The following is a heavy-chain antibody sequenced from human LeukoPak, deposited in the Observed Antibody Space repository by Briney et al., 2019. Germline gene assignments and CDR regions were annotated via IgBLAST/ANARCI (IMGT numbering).Heavy chain of an antibody. CDR3: AKDWGYSTSQGYYFDY. CDR1: GFTFRSYA. J-gene: IGHJ4*02. V-gene: IGHV3-23*01. Sequence: GGSLRLSCAASGFTFRSYAGSWVPPAPGKGLEGGFYISGSGVATYSADSVKGRFTISRDNSKNTLYLQMNSLRAEDTAVYYCAKDWGYSTSQGYYFDYWGQGTVVTVSS. CDR2: ISGSGVAT. D-gene: IGHD6-13*01.